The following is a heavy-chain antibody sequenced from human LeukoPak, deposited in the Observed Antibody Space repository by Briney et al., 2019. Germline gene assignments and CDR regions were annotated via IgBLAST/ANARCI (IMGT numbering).Heavy chain of an antibody. V-gene: IGHV1-2*02. J-gene: IGHJ4*02. CDR1: GYTFTGYY. D-gene: IGHD3-10*01. CDR2: INPNSGGT. CDR3: ARDGEYGSGSYSTDYFDY. Sequence: GASVKVPCKASGYTFTGYYMHWVRQAPGQGLEWMGWINPNSGGTNYAQKFQGRVTMTRDTSISTAYMELSRLRSDDTAVYYCARDGEYGSGSYSTDYFDYWGQGTLVTVSS.